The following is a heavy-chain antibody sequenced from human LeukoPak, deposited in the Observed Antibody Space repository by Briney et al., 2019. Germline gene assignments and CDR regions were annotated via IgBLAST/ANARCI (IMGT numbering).Heavy chain of an antibody. CDR1: GYTFTSHY. V-gene: IGHV1-46*01. Sequence: ASVKVSCKASGYTFTSHYMHWVRQAPGQGLEWMGIINPSGGSTSYAQKFQGRVTITTDESTSTAYMELSSLRSEDTAVYYCARAANAILGYCSGGSCYSEDWFDPWGQGTLVTVSS. CDR2: INPSGGST. D-gene: IGHD2-15*01. J-gene: IGHJ5*02. CDR3: ARAANAILGYCSGGSCYSEDWFDP.